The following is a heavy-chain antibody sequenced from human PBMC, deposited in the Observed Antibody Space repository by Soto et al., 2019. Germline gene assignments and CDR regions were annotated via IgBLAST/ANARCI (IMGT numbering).Heavy chain of an antibody. J-gene: IGHJ4*02. CDR2: INTDGSST. CDR3: ARASGSNIHFDY. CDR1: GLTFSSYW. D-gene: IGHD1-26*01. Sequence: EVQLVESGGGLVQPGGSLRLSCAASGLTFSSYWMHWVRQAPGKGLVWVSRINTDGSSTTYADSVKGRFTISRDNTKNTLYLQMNSLRVEDTAVYYCARASGSNIHFDYWSQGTLVTVSS. V-gene: IGHV3-74*01.